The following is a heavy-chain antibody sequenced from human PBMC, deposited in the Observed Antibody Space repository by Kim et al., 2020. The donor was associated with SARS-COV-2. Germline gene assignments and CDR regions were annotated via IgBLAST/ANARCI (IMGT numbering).Heavy chain of an antibody. Sequence: GGYLRLSCAASGFTFSSYWMHWVRQAPGKGLAWVSRIYNEGSSTNYADSVKGRFTISRDNGKNTLYLQMTSLRAEDTAVYYCAREYSSSSGGRVFDIWGQGTIVTVSS. D-gene: IGHD6-6*01. CDR3: AREYSSSSGGRVFDI. J-gene: IGHJ3*02. CDR2: IYNEGSST. V-gene: IGHV3-74*01. CDR1: GFTFSSYW.